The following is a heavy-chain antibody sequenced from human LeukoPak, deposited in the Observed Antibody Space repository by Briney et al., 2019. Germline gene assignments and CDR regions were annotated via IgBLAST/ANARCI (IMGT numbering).Heavy chain of an antibody. CDR1: GFTLSSYS. D-gene: IGHD6-13*01. CDR2: ISSNGGST. CDR3: VKGKGSSWRYYFDY. V-gene: IGHV3-64D*06. Sequence: PGGSLRLSCAASGFTLSSYSMNWVRQAPGKGLEYVSAISSNGGSTYYADSVKGRFTISRDNSKNTLYLQMSSLRAEDTAVYYCVKGKGSSWRYYFDYWGQGTLVTVSS. J-gene: IGHJ4*02.